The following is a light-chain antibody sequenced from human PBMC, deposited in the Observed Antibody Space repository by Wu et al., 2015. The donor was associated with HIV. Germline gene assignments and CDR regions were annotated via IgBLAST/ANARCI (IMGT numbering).Light chain of an antibody. V-gene: IGKV1-NL1*01. J-gene: IGKJ2*03. CDR3: QQHSGIPYS. Sequence: DIQMTQSPSSLSASVGDKVTITCRASRDIRNSVAWLQQRPGQAPKLLLYAASTLESGVPSRFSGTGYGTDFTLTISGLQPEDFATYYCQQHSGIPYSFGQGTRLDIK. CDR2: AAS. CDR1: RDIRNS.